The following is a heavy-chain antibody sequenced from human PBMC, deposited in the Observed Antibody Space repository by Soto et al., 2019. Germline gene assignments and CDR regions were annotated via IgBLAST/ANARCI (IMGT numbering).Heavy chain of an antibody. CDR1: GGTFSSYT. Sequence: QVQLVQSGAEVKKPGSSVKVSCKASGGTFSSYTISWVRQAPGHGLEWMGRIIPILGIANYAQKFQARVTTTADKSTSTAYMELSSLRSEDTAVYYCALVEDMTAHATDYYYYGMDVWGHGTTVTVSS. CDR3: ALVEDMTAHATDYYYYGMDV. J-gene: IGHJ6*02. D-gene: IGHD2-15*01. CDR2: IIPILGIA. V-gene: IGHV1-69*02.